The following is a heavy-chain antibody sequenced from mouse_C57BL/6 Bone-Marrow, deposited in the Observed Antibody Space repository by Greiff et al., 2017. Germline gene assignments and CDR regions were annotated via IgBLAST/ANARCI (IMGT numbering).Heavy chain of an antibody. CDR3: ARELQYYFDY. CDR2: IYPGSGNT. Sequence: VQLQQSGPELVKPGASVKISCKASGYSFTSYYIHWVKQRPGQGLEWIGWIYPGSGNTKYNEKFKGKATLTADTSSSTAYMQLSSLTSEDSAVYSCARELQYYFDYWGQGTTLTVSS. J-gene: IGHJ2*01. D-gene: IGHD2-12*01. V-gene: IGHV1-66*01. CDR1: GYSFTSYY.